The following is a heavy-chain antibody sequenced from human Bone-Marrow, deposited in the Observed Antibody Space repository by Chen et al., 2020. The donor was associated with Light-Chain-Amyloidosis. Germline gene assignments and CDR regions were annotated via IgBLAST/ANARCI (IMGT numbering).Heavy chain of an antibody. V-gene: IGHV3-23*01. CDR2: ITSNCGRQ. J-gene: IGHJ4*02. CDR3: AKEETVAVTPGVDY. Sequence: EVQLLESGGGLVQPGGSLRLSCAASGFTFSSYAMSWVRQAPGKGLEWVSAITSNCGRQYYAASVRGRFTISRDNFKNTVSLQMNSLRAEDTAVYYCAKEETVAVTPGVDYWGQGALVTVSS. D-gene: IGHD2-21*02. CDR1: GFTFSSYA.